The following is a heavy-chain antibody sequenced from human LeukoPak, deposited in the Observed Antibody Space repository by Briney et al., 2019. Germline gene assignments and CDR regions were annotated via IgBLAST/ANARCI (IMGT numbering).Heavy chain of an antibody. CDR3: ARHSGSSWSPGGDWFDP. CDR1: GGSISSYY. Sequence: SETLSLTCTVSGGSISSYYWSWIRQPPGKGLEWIGYIYYSGGTNYNPSLKSRVTISVDTSKNQFSLKLSSVTAADTAVYYCARHSGSSWSPGGDWFDPWGQGTLVTVSS. V-gene: IGHV4-59*08. CDR2: IYYSGGT. J-gene: IGHJ5*02. D-gene: IGHD6-13*01.